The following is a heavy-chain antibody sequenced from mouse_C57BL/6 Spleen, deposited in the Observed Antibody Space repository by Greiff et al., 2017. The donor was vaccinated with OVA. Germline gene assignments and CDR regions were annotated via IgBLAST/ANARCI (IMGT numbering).Heavy chain of an antibody. CDR1: GYTFTSYW. J-gene: IGHJ4*01. V-gene: IGHV1-69*01. CDR3: AARLSY. CDR2: IDPSDSYT. Sequence: VKLQQPGAELVMPGASVKLSCKASGYTFTSYWMHWVKQRPGQGLEWIGEIDPSDSYTNYNQKFKGKSTLTVDKSSSTAYMQLSSLTSEDSAVYYCAARLSYWGQGTSVTVSS. D-gene: IGHD1-2*01.